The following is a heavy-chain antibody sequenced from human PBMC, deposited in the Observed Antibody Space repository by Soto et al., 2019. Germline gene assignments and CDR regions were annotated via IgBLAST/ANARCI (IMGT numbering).Heavy chain of an antibody. Sequence: SVKVSCKASGGTYSSYAISWVRQAPGQGLEWMGGIIPIFGTANYAQKFQGRVTITADESTSTAYMELSSLRSEDTAVYYCARGSVARPSLVPNYFDYWGQGTLVTVSS. D-gene: IGHD6-19*01. CDR2: IIPIFGTA. V-gene: IGHV1-69*13. CDR1: GGTYSSYA. CDR3: ARGSVARPSLVPNYFDY. J-gene: IGHJ4*02.